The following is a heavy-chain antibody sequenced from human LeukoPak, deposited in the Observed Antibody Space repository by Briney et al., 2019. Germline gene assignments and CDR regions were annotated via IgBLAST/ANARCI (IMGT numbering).Heavy chain of an antibody. CDR3: ARDSAHIVVLPPALPPGLDNWFDP. Sequence: GGSLRLSCAVSGFTFSSYWMSWVRQAPGKGLEWVANIKQDGSEKYLVDSVKGRFTISRDNAKNSLYLQMESLRAEDTAVYYCARDSAHIVVLPPALPPGLDNWFDPWGQGTLVTVSS. J-gene: IGHJ5*02. V-gene: IGHV3-7*05. CDR1: GFTFSSYW. D-gene: IGHD2-2*01. CDR2: IKQDGSEK.